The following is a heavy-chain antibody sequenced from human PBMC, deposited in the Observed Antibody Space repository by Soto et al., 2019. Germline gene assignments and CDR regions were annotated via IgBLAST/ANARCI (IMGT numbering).Heavy chain of an antibody. J-gene: IGHJ4*02. D-gene: IGHD2-2*01. CDR3: VRDVGFDYAN. CDR1: GFNFRGYL. CDR2: MNEDGSEI. Sequence: PGGSLRLSCVVSGFNFRGYLMSWVRQAPGKGLEWVATMNEDGSEIYYVGSVKGRFAISRDNEENSLHLQMNYVSAEDTGVYFCVRDVGFDYANWGQGSMVTF. V-gene: IGHV3-7*01.